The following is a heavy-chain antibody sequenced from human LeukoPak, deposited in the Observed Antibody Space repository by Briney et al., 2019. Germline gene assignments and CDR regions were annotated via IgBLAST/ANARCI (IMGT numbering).Heavy chain of an antibody. J-gene: IGHJ6*02. CDR2: ISAYNGNT. CDR1: GYTFTSYG. CDR3: ARSYYYGSGSYYPHYYYYGMDV. Sequence: ASVKVSCKASGYTFTSYGISWVRQAPGQGLEWMGWISAYNGNTNYAQKLQSRVTMTTDTSTSTAYMELRSLRSDDTAVYYCARSYYYGSGSYYPHYYYYGMDVWGQGTTVTVSS. D-gene: IGHD3-10*01. V-gene: IGHV1-18*01.